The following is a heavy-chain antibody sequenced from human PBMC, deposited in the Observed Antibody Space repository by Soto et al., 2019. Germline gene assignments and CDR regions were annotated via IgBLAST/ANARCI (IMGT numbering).Heavy chain of an antibody. V-gene: IGHV3-23*01. D-gene: IGHD6-19*01. CDR2: ISGSGGMT. CDR1: GSTFSTYA. Sequence: PGGSLRLSCVVSGSTFSTYAMSWVRQTPGKGLEWASAISGSGGMTYYADSVKGRFTITKHNSKHKLYLQMNSLRADDTRVYYCLKDNGSSGWFVDLFDSWGQGTLVTVSS. CDR3: LKDNGSSGWFVDLFDS. J-gene: IGHJ4*02.